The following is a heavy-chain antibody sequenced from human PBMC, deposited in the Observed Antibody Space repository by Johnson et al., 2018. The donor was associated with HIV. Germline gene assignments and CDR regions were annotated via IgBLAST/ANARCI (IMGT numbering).Heavy chain of an antibody. J-gene: IGHJ3*02. CDR3: ARERCDSTSCCDAFDI. Sequence: VQLVESGGGLVQPGGSLRLSCAASGFTFSSYAMSWVRQAPGKGLEWVSAISGSGGSTYYADSVKGRFTISRDNSKNTLYLQMNSRRAEDTAVYYGARERCDSTSCCDAFDIWGQGTMVTVSS. V-gene: IGHV3-23*04. D-gene: IGHD2-2*01. CDR1: GFTFSSYA. CDR2: ISGSGGST.